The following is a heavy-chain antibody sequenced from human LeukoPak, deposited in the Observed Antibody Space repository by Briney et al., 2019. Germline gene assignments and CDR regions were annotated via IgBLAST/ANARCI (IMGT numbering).Heavy chain of an antibody. D-gene: IGHD1-26*01. V-gene: IGHV3-23*01. Sequence: GGSLRLSRAASGFTFSSNAMSWVRQAPGKGLEWVSSISGSGGVTYYADSVKGRFTISRDNSKNTLYLQMNSLRAEDTAVYYCAKERWELQGEFYHYYGMDVWGQGTTVTVSS. J-gene: IGHJ6*02. CDR2: ISGSGGVT. CDR1: GFTFSSNA. CDR3: AKERWELQGEFYHYYGMDV.